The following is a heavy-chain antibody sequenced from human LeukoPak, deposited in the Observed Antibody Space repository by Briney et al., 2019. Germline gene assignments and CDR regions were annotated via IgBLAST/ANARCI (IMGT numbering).Heavy chain of an antibody. CDR3: ARTQVLRYLDWLPWNYYYGMDV. Sequence: PSETLSLTCAVYGGSFSGYYWSWIRQPPGKGLEWIGEINHSGSTNYNPSLKSRVTISVDTSKNQFSLKLSSVTAADTAVYYCARTQVLRYLDWLPWNYYYGMDVWGQGTTVTVSS. D-gene: IGHD3-9*01. J-gene: IGHJ6*02. V-gene: IGHV4-34*01. CDR2: INHSGST. CDR1: GGSFSGYY.